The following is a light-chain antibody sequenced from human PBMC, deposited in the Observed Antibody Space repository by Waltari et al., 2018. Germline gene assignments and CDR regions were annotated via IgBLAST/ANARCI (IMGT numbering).Light chain of an antibody. Sequence: QSALTQPPSASGSPGQSVTISCTGTSSDVGDYVSCYQQHPGKAPKLMISEVTKRPAGGPVLYAGSKSGDAASLSVSGHQAEDESDYYCSSYAGSNNVVFGGGTKLT. CDR1: SSDVGDY. CDR3: SSYAGSNNVV. V-gene: IGLV2-8*01. CDR2: EVT. J-gene: IGLJ2*01.